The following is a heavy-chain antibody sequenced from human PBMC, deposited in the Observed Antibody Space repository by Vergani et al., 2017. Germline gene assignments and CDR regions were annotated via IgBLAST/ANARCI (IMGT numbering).Heavy chain of an antibody. CDR3: AKQENHWYFDL. J-gene: IGHJ2*01. CDR2: ISGSGGST. Sequence: EVQLLESGGGLVQPGGSLRLSCAASGFTFSSYAMSWVRPAPGPGLEWVSTISGSGGSTYYADSVKGRFTISRDNSKNTLYLQMNSLRAEDTAVYYCAKQENHWYFDLWGRGTLVTVSS. V-gene: IGHV3-23*01. CDR1: GFTFSSYA.